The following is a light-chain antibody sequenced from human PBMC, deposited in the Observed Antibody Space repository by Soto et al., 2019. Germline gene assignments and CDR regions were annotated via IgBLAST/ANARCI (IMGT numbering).Light chain of an antibody. CDR3: QQYNTFWT. CDR1: QSVNSW. CDR2: KAS. J-gene: IGKJ1*01. V-gene: IGKV1-5*03. Sequence: DIQMTQSPSTLSASVGDRVTITCRASQSVNSWLAWYQQKPGKAPKLLIYKASSLEGGVPSRFSGSGSGTEFTLTISGLQPDDFATYYCQQYNTFWTFGHGTKVDMK.